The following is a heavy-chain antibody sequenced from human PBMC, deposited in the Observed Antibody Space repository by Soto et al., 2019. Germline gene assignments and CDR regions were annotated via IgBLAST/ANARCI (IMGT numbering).Heavy chain of an antibody. CDR1: GYTFTGYY. CDR2: INPNSGGT. CDR3: ARGNPRDGYRFDY. V-gene: IGHV1-2*04. D-gene: IGHD5-12*01. J-gene: IGHJ4*02. Sequence: ASVKVSCKASGYTFTGYYMHWVRQAPGQGLEWMGWINPNSGGTNYAQKFQGWVTMTRDTSISTAYMELSRLRSDDTAVYYCARGNPRDGYRFDYWGQGTLVTVSS.